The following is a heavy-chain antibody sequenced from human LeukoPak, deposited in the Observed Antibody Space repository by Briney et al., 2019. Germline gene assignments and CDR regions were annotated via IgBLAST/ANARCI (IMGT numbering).Heavy chain of an antibody. CDR2: ISGSGGST. D-gene: IGHD2-15*01. J-gene: IGHJ4*02. Sequence: GGSLRLSCAASGFSFTSYAMSWVRQAPGKGLEWVSAISGSGGSTYYADSVKGRFTISRDNSKNTLYLQMNSLRAEDTAVYYCAKMGVAATSNYWGQGTLVTVSS. CDR1: GFSFTSYA. V-gene: IGHV3-23*01. CDR3: AKMGVAATSNY.